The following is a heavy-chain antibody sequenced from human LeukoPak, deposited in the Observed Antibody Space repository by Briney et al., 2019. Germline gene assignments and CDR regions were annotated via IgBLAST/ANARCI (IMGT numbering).Heavy chain of an antibody. CDR2: ISYDGSNK. V-gene: IGHV3-30*03. CDR1: GFTFSNYG. J-gene: IGHJ4*02. D-gene: IGHD6-25*01. Sequence: GGSLRLSCAASGFTFSNYGIHWVRQAPGKGLDWVAVISYDGSNKYYADSVKGRFTISRDNSKSTLYLQMSSLRAEDTAVYYCARESAAALDSWGQGTLVTVSS. CDR3: ARESAAALDS.